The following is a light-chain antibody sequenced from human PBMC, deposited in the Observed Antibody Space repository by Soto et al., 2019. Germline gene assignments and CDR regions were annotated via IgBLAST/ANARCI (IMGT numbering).Light chain of an antibody. CDR2: WAS. CDR1: QSVLYSSNNKNY. J-gene: IGKJ1*01. V-gene: IGKV4-1*01. Sequence: DIVMTQSPGSLAVSLGERATINCKSSQSVLYSSNNKNYLAWYQQKPGQPPKALIYWASTRESGVPDRFSGSGSGTDFTHTISSLQAEDVAVYYCQQYYTTPWTFGQGTKVEIK. CDR3: QQYYTTPWT.